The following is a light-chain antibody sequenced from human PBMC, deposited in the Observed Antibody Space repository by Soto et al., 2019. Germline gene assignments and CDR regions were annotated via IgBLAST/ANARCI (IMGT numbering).Light chain of an antibody. Sequence: QAVVNQPPSAAGTAGQVVTISCSGGDSNIGSNSVYWYQHLPRMAPKLLIYYNNQRPSGIPDRFSGSRSGTSAALAIVGLRSEDETVYYCAAWEASLSACVFGNGTKLTVI. CDR1: DSNIGSNS. V-gene: IGLV1-47*02. CDR3: AAWEASLSACV. J-gene: IGLJ1*01. CDR2: YNN.